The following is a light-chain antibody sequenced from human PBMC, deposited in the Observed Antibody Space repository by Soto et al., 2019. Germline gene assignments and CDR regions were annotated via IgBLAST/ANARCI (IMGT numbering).Light chain of an antibody. Sequence: IQITQSPSTLSGSVGDRVTITCRASQTISSWLAWYQQKPGKAPKLLIYKASTLKSGVPSRFSGSGSGTEFTLTISSLQPDDFATYYCQHYNSYSEAFGQGTKVDLK. CDR1: QTISSW. CDR2: KAS. J-gene: IGKJ1*01. CDR3: QHYNSYSEA. V-gene: IGKV1-5*03.